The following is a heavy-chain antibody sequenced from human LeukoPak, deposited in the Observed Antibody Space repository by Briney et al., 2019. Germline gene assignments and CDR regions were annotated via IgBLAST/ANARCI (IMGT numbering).Heavy chain of an antibody. J-gene: IGHJ6*02. CDR2: ISYDGSNK. CDR1: GFTFSSYG. D-gene: IGHD6-19*01. V-gene: IGHV3-30*18. Sequence: GGSLRLSCAASGFTFSSYGMHWVRQAPGKGLEWVAVISYDGSNKYYADPVKGRFTISRDNSKNTLYLQMNSLRAEDTAVYYCAKDVVGSSGRRYYYYYGMDVWGQGTTVTVSS. CDR3: AKDVVGSSGRRYYYYYGMDV.